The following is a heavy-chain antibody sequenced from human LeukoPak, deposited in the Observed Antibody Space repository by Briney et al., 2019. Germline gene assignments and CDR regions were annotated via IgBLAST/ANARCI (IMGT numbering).Heavy chain of an antibody. J-gene: IGHJ3*02. Sequence: GRSLRLSCAASGFTFDDYAMHWVRQAPGKGLEWVSGICWNSGSIGYADSVKGRFTISRDNANNSLYLQMNTLRAEDMALYYCAKEGGSGWPLEAFDIWGQGTMVTVPS. V-gene: IGHV3-9*03. CDR2: ICWNSGSI. CDR1: GFTFDDYA. D-gene: IGHD6-19*01. CDR3: AKEGGSGWPLEAFDI.